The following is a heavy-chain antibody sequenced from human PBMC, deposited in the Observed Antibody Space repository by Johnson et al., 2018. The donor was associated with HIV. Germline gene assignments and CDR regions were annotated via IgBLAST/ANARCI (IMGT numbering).Heavy chain of an antibody. CDR2: IRYDGSSK. D-gene: IGHD3-22*01. J-gene: IGHJ3*02. CDR1: GFTFSTYG. Sequence: QVQLVESGGGVVQPGGSLTLSCAASGFTFSTYGMHWVRQAPGKGLEWVTFIRYDGSSKYYADSVKGRFTISRDNSKNTLYLQMNSLRAEDTAVYYCAKDLFSYDSTGDAFDIWGQGTMVTVSS. V-gene: IGHV3-30*02. CDR3: AKDLFSYDSTGDAFDI.